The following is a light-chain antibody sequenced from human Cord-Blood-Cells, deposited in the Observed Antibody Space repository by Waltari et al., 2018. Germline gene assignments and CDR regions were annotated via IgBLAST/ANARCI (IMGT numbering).Light chain of an antibody. J-gene: IGKJ1*01. CDR1: QSVSSY. CDR3: QQRSNWWT. V-gene: IGKV3-11*01. CDR2: DAS. Sequence: EIVLTQSPATLSLSPGERATLSCRASQSVSSYLACYQQKPGQAPRLLIYDASNSATGIPARFSGSGSGTDFTLTISRLEPEDFAVYYCQQRSNWWTFGQGTKVEIK.